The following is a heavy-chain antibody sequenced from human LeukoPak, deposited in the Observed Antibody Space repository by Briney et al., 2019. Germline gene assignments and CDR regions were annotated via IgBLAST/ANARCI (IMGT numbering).Heavy chain of an antibody. CDR1: GGSISSYY. CDR3: ARYYYDSSGYYSEVDY. D-gene: IGHD3-22*01. V-gene: IGHV4-59*01. J-gene: IGHJ4*02. CDR2: IYYSGST. Sequence: SETLSLTCTVSGGSISSYYWSWIRQPPGKGLEWIGYIYYSGSTNYNPSLKSRVTISVDTSKNQFSLKLSSVTAADTAVYYCARYYYDSSGYYSEVDYWGQGTLVTVSS.